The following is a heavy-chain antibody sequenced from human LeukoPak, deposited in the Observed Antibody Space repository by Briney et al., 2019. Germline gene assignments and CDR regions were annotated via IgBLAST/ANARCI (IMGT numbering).Heavy chain of an antibody. Sequence: GGSLRLSCAASGFTVSSNYMSWVRQAPGKGLEWVSVIYSGGSTYYADSVKGRFTISRDNFKNTLYLQMNSLRAEDTAVYYCARGPSSGWYDAFDIWGQGTMVTVSS. CDR3: ARGPSSGWYDAFDI. V-gene: IGHV3-53*01. D-gene: IGHD6-19*01. J-gene: IGHJ3*02. CDR2: IYSGGST. CDR1: GFTVSSNY.